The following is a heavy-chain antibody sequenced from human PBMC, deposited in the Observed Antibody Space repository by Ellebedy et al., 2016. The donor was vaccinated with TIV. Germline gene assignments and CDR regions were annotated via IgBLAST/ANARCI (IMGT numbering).Heavy chain of an antibody. CDR3: ARVVSGYFDY. V-gene: IGHV3-21*01. CDR1: GFAFSSFY. J-gene: IGHJ4*02. D-gene: IGHD3-10*01. CDR2: ISSSSSYI. Sequence: GESLKISCAASGFAFSSFYMNWVRQAPGKGLEWVSSISSSSSYIYYADSVKGRFTISRDNAKNSLYLQMNSLRAEDTAVYYCARVVSGYFDYWGQGTLVTVSS.